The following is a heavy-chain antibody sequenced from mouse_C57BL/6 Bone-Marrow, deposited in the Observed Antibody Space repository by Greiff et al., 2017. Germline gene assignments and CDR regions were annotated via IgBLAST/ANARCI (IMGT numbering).Heavy chain of an antibody. D-gene: IGHD2-2*01. CDR1: GYTFTDYY. Sequence: QVQLKESGAELVRPGASVKLSCKASGYTFTDYYINWVKQRPGQGLEWIARIYPGSGNTYYNEKFKGKATLTAEKSSSTAYMQLSSLTSEDSAVYFCAREGYDKGGHYYAMDYWGQGTSVTVSS. V-gene: IGHV1-76*01. CDR2: IYPGSGNT. J-gene: IGHJ4*01. CDR3: AREGYDKGGHYYAMDY.